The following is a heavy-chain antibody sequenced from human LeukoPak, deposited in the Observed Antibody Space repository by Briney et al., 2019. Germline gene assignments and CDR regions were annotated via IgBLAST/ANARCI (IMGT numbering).Heavy chain of an antibody. V-gene: IGHV3-7*01. CDR3: ARRADYDYVWALGY. D-gene: IGHD3-16*01. Sequence: GGPLRLSCTGSGFTFTTSWMTWLRQSPGGGVVWVAYIKYWGTEKWYMDSVKGRFTISRDNANNALYLQKNSLRGEDTAVFYCARRADYDYVWALGYWGQGTLVTVSS. CDR1: GFTFTTSW. CDR2: IKYWGTEK. J-gene: IGHJ4*02.